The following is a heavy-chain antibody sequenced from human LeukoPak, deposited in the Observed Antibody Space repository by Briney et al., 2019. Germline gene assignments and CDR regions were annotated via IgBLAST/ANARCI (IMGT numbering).Heavy chain of an antibody. J-gene: IGHJ4*02. V-gene: IGHV4-59*08. CDR3: ARRASTFDY. Sequence: SETLSLTCTVSGGSISSYYWSWIRQPPGKGLEWIGSIYHSGSTYYNPSLKSRVTISVDTSKNQFSQKLSSVTAADTAVYYCARRASTFDYWGQGTLVTVSS. CDR1: GGSISSYY. CDR2: IYHSGST.